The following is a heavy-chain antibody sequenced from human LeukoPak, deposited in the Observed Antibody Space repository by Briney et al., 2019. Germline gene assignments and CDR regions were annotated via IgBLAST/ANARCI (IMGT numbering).Heavy chain of an antibody. CDR2: IIPIFGST. V-gene: IGHV1-69*05. D-gene: IGHD6-13*01. Sequence: ASVKVSCKASGGTFSSYAISWVRQAPGQGLEWMGGIIPIFGSTNYAQKFQGRVTITTDESTSTAYMELSSLRSEDTAVYYCARTIAAAGIEANYYYYYMDVWGKGTTVTVSS. J-gene: IGHJ6*03. CDR1: GGTFSSYA. CDR3: ARTIAAAGIEANYYYYYMDV.